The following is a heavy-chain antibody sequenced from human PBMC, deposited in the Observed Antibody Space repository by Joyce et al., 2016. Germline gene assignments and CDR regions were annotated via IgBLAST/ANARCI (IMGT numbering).Heavy chain of an antibody. Sequence: QLQLQQSGPGLVKPSETLSLTCTVSGGSISSISYCWGWIRQPPGRGLEWMGIICYSGNTHYSPSLKSRLTISVHTSKKEFSLKLNSVTAADTAVYRCASLYSSGSKYYFDNWGQGTLVTVSS. CDR1: GGSISSISYC. CDR2: ICYSGNT. CDR3: ASLYSSGSKYYFDN. J-gene: IGHJ4*02. D-gene: IGHD6-19*01. V-gene: IGHV4-39*01.